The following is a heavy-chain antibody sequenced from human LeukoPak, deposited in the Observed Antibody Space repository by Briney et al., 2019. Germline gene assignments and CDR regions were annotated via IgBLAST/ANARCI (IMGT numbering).Heavy chain of an antibody. D-gene: IGHD3-16*01. CDR2: IRYDGSNK. V-gene: IGHV3-30*02. J-gene: IGHJ4*02. Sequence: GGSLRLSCAASEFTFSSYGMHWVRQAPGKGLEWVAFIRYDGSNKYYADSVKGRFTISRDNPKNTLYLQMGSLRAEDMAVYYCARGLSPGYYFDYWGQGTLVTVSS. CDR1: EFTFSSYG. CDR3: ARGLSPGYYFDY.